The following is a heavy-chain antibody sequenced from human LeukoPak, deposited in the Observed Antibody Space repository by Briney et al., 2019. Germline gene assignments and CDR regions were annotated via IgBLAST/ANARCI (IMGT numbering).Heavy chain of an antibody. V-gene: IGHV3-74*01. CDR2: INSDGSST. Sequence: SGGSLRLSCAASGFTFSSYWMHWVRQAPGKGLVWVSRINSDGSSTSYADSVRGRFSISRDNAKNTLYLQMNSLRAEDTAVYYCARDQWARPYTSSGYPEGALGYWGQGTLVTVSS. CDR3: ARDQWARPYTSSGYPEGALGY. J-gene: IGHJ4*02. CDR1: GFTFSSYW. D-gene: IGHD3-22*01.